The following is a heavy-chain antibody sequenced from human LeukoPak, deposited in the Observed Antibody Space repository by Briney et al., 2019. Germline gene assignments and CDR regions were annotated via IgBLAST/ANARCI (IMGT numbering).Heavy chain of an antibody. Sequence: GGSLRLSCAASGFTVSSNYMSWVRQAPGKGLEWVSVIYSGGSTYYADSVKGRFTISRDNSKNTLYLQMNSLRAEDTAVYYCARDRMGNNWFDPWGQGTLVTVSS. CDR3: ARDRMGNNWFDP. D-gene: IGHD7-27*01. J-gene: IGHJ5*02. CDR2: IYSGGST. CDR1: GFTVSSNY. V-gene: IGHV3-53*01.